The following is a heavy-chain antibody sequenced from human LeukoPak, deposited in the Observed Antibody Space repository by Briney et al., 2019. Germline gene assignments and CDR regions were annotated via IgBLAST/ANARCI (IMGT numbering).Heavy chain of an antibody. J-gene: IGHJ3*02. CDR1: GGSFSGYY. Sequence: SETLSLTCAVYGGSFSGYYWSWIRQPPGKGLEWIGEINHSGSTNYNPSLKSRVTISVDTSKNQFSLKLSSVTAADTAVYYCARHPHYYGSGSYYRLDAFDIWGQGTMVTVSS. D-gene: IGHD3-10*01. V-gene: IGHV4-34*01. CDR3: ARHPHYYGSGSYYRLDAFDI. CDR2: INHSGST.